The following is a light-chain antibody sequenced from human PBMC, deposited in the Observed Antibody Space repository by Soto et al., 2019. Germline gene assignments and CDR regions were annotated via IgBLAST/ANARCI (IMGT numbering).Light chain of an antibody. CDR1: QGLTNY. CDR2: AAS. CDR3: QKYNTAPYT. J-gene: IGKJ5*01. Sequence: MCQSPSSLSASVGDTVTLTCRASQGLTNYSAWYQQKPGKAPQLLIYAASTLQSGAPPRFSGSGSGTHFTLTISCLQPEDAATYYCQKYNTAPYTFCQGTRLEI. V-gene: IGKV1-27*01.